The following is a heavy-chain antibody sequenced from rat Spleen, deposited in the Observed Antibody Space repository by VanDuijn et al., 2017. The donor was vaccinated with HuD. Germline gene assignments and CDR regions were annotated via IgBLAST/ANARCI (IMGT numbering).Heavy chain of an antibody. CDR2: IDFSGST. J-gene: IGHJ4*01. Sequence: EVQLQESGPGLVKPSHSLSLTCSVTGYSITSNYWGWIRKFPGNKMEWMGYIDFSGSTGYNPSLKSRISITLDTSKNQFFLQLNSVTTEDTATYYCTREGNYPGIEGGVMDAWGQGASVTVSS. V-gene: IGHV3-1*01. D-gene: IGHD1-4*01. CDR3: TREGNYPGIEGGVMDA. CDR1: GYSITSNY.